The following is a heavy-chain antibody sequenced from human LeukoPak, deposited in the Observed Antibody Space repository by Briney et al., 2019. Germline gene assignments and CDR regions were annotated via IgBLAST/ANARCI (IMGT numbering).Heavy chain of an antibody. CDR3: AKHQYYYDSSGYYS. D-gene: IGHD3-22*01. Sequence: GGTLRLSCAASGFTFSSYGMSWVRQAPGKGLEWVSAISGSGGSTYYADSVKGRFTISRDNSKNTLYLQMNSLRAEDTAVYYCAKHQYYYDSSGYYSWGQGTLVTVSS. CDR2: ISGSGGST. CDR1: GFTFSSYG. J-gene: IGHJ5*02. V-gene: IGHV3-23*01.